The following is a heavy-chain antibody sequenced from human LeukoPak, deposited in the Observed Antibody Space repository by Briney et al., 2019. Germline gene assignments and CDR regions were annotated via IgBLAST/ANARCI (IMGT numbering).Heavy chain of an antibody. D-gene: IGHD6-13*01. CDR2: INHSGST. V-gene: IGHV4-34*01. CDR1: GGSFSGYY. Sequence: PSGTLSLTCAVYGGSFSGYYWSWIRQPPGKGLEWIGEINHSGSTNYNPSLKSRVTISVDTSKNQFSLKLSSVTAADTAVYYCARVIDAAPYYFDYWGQGTLVTVSS. CDR3: ARVIDAAPYYFDY. J-gene: IGHJ4*02.